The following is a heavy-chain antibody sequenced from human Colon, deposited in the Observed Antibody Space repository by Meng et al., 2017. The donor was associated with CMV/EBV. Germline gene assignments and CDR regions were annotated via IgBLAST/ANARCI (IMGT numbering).Heavy chain of an antibody. CDR1: GFSFNNNA. Sequence: GGSLKISCSTSGFSFNNNAMHWVRQAPGKGLEWVALVRYDGGDQKYADSVKGRFIISKDFSNNTVYLFMNRLRAEDSATYFCAKDARGYAYSIDFWGQGTVVTVSS. D-gene: IGHD5-12*01. CDR3: AKDARGYAYSIDF. J-gene: IGHJ4*02. CDR2: VRYDGGDQ. V-gene: IGHV3-30*02.